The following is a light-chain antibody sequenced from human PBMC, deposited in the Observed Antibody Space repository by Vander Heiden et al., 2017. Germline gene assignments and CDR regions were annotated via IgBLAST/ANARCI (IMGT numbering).Light chain of an antibody. Sequence: DIQMTQSPSSLSASVGDRVTITCRASQSISSYLNWYQQKPGKAPKLLIYAASSLQCGVPSRFSGSGSGTDFTLTISSLQPEDFATYYCQQSYSTPDTFGQGTKLEIK. J-gene: IGKJ2*01. CDR2: AAS. CDR3: QQSYSTPDT. CDR1: QSISSY. V-gene: IGKV1-39*01.